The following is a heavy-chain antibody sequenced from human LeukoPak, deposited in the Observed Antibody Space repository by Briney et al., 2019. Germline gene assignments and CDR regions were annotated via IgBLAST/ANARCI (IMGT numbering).Heavy chain of an antibody. CDR3: TRDREQQPTYDY. Sequence: GGSLRLSCAASGFTFSTYWMHWVRQAPGKGLVWVSRINSDGSSISYADSVKGRFTIPRDNAKDTLYLQMNSLRAEDTAVYYCTRDREQQPTYDYWGQGTLVTVSS. CDR2: INSDGSSI. CDR1: GFTFSTYW. D-gene: IGHD6-13*01. V-gene: IGHV3-74*01. J-gene: IGHJ4*02.